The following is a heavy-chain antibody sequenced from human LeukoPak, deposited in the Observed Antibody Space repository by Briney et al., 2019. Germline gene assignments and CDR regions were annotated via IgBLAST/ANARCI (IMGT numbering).Heavy chain of an antibody. Sequence: GSLRLSCAASGFTVSTNYMSWVRQAPGKGLEWIGYIYYSGNTNYNPSLKSRVTISVDTSKNQFSLKLSSVTAADTALYYCARAGYNYGFFNLDYWGQGTLVTVSS. CDR1: GFTVSTNY. J-gene: IGHJ4*02. CDR2: IYYSGNT. V-gene: IGHV4-59*08. D-gene: IGHD5-18*01. CDR3: ARAGYNYGFFNLDY.